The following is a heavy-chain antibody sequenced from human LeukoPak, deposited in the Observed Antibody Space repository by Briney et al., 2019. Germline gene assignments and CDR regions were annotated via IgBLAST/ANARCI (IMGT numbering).Heavy chain of an antibody. CDR1: GFTFSSYW. Sequence: PGGSLRLSCAASGFTFSSYWMSWVRQAPGKGLEWVANIKQDGSEKYYVDPVKGRFTISRDNAKNSLYLQMNSLRAEDTAVYYCARRGDYGDYSLGAFDIWGQGTMVTVSS. CDR2: IKQDGSEK. D-gene: IGHD4-17*01. J-gene: IGHJ3*02. CDR3: ARRGDYGDYSLGAFDI. V-gene: IGHV3-7*01.